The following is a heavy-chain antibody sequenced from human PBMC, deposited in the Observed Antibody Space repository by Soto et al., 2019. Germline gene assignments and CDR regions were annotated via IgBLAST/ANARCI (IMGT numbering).Heavy chain of an antibody. J-gene: IGHJ5*02. CDR3: ARDAGTNWFDP. V-gene: IGHV1-2*02. CDR1: GYTFTGYY. CDR2: INPNSGGT. D-gene: IGHD1-1*01. Sequence: ASVKVSCKASGYTFTGYYMHWVRQAPGQGLEWMGWINPNSGGTNYAQKFRGRITMTRDTSISTAYMELSRLRSDDTAVYYCARDAGTNWFDPWGQGTLFTVSS.